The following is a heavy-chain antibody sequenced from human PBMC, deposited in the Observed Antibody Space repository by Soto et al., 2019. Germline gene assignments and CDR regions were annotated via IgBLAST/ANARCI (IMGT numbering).Heavy chain of an antibody. D-gene: IGHD3-22*01. CDR1: GYTFIDYY. Sequence: QLLQSGAEVRKPGASVKVSCKASGYTFIDYYMHWVRQAPGQGLEWMGWINPDTDHTHYAQKFQGRLIMTRDTSINTVYVELSRLTSHDTAVYYCASDYFDRSGLYGMDLWGQGTTVTVSS. CDR3: ASDYFDRSGLYGMDL. J-gene: IGHJ6*02. CDR2: INPDTDHT. V-gene: IGHV1-2*02.